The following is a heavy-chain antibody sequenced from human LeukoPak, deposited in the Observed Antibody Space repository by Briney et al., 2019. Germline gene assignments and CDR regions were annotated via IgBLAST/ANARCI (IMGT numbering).Heavy chain of an antibody. D-gene: IGHD1-14*01. J-gene: IGHJ4*02. CDR3: VRAKFTTRWEPFDY. V-gene: IGHV3-64D*06. Sequence: GGSLRLSCAASGFTFSSFWMHWVRQAPGKGLEYVSTISAGGGTYYADSVKGRFIVSRDNSKNTLYLQMSSLRFEDAAMYYCVRAKFTTRWEPFDYWGQGTLVTVSS. CDR2: ISAGGGT. CDR1: GFTFSSFW.